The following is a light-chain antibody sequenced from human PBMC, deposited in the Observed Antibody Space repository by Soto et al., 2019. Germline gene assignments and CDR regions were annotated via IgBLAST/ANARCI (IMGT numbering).Light chain of an antibody. J-gene: IGKJ4*01. Sequence: EIVLTQSPATLSLSPGERATLSCRASQSVSSYLAWYQQKPGQAPRLLIYDASSRATGIPARFSGSGSGTDFTLTISSLAPEDCAVYYCQQRSNWLTFGGGTKVEIK. CDR3: QQRSNWLT. CDR2: DAS. V-gene: IGKV3-11*01. CDR1: QSVSSY.